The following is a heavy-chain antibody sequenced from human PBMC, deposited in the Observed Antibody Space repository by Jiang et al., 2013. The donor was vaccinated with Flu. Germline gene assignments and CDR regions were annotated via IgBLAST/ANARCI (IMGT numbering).Heavy chain of an antibody. CDR3: ARDTFIAVAADY. J-gene: IGHJ4*02. Sequence: SSISSSSSYIYYADSVKGRFTISRDNAKNSLYLQMNSLRAEDTAVYYCARDTFIAVAADYWGQGTLVTVSS. CDR2: ISSSSSYI. D-gene: IGHD6-19*01. V-gene: IGHV3-21*01.